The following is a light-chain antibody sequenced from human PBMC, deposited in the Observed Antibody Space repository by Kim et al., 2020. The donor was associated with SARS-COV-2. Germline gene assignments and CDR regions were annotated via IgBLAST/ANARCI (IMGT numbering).Light chain of an antibody. CDR2: AAS. CDR1: QDISDY. V-gene: IGKV1-16*01. J-gene: IGKJ1*01. CDR3: QQYYTYPWT. Sequence: DIQMTQSPSSLSASVGDRVTITCRASQDISDYLAWFQQKPGKAPKSLMFAASSLQSGVPSRFSGSGSGTDFTLTISSLQPEDFASYYCQQYYTYPWTFGQGTKVDIK.